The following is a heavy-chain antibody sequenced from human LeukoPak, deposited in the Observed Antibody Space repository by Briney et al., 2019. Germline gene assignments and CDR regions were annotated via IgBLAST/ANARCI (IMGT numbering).Heavy chain of an antibody. Sequence: SETQSLTCTVSGGSISSSSYYWGWIRQPPGKGLEWIGSIYYSGSTYYNPSLKSRVTISVDTSKNQFSLKLSSVTAADTAVYYCARWGVVVAATAALWGQGTLVTVSS. CDR3: ARWGVVVAATAAL. CDR1: GGSISSSSYY. D-gene: IGHD2-15*01. CDR2: IYYSGST. J-gene: IGHJ4*02. V-gene: IGHV4-39*01.